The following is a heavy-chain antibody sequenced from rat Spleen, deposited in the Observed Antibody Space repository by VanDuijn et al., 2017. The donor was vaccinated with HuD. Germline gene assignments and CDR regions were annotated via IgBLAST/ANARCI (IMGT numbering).Heavy chain of an antibody. CDR2: IWITGGT. V-gene: IGHV2-41*01. CDR3: ARPHSYYGYKSYYFDY. J-gene: IGHJ2*01. D-gene: IGHD1-7*01. Sequence: QVQLKESGPGLVQPSQTLSLTCTVAGFSLTNYNVHWVRQPPGKGLEWMGVIWITGGTQYNSALKSRLSISKDTSKSQVFLKMNSLQTEDTAMYFCARPHSYYGYKSYYFDYWGQGVTVTVSS. CDR1: GFSLTNYN.